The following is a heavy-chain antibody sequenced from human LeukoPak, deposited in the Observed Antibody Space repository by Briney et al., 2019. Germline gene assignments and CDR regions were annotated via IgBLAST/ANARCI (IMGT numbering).Heavy chain of an antibody. CDR2: IYTSGST. D-gene: IGHD2-15*01. CDR1: GGSISSYY. Sequence: SETLSLTCTVSGGSISSYYWSWIRQPAGKGLEWIGRIYTSGSTNYNPSLKSRVTMSVDTSKNQFPLKLSSVTAADTAVYYCAREGEVVVAPHYGMDVWGQGTTVTVSS. J-gene: IGHJ6*02. CDR3: AREGEVVVAPHYGMDV. V-gene: IGHV4-4*07.